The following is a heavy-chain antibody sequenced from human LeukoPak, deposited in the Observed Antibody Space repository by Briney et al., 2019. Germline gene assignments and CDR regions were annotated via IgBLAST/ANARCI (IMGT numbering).Heavy chain of an antibody. CDR1: GFTLSNYG. D-gene: IGHD3-3*01. CDR3: ARDRSVDYFDY. CDR2: IWYDGSNK. Sequence: GRSLRLSCAASGFTLSNYGMHWVRQTPGKGLEWVAVIWYDGSNKDYGDSVKGRFTISRDNSKNTLYLQINSLRAEDTAVYYCARDRSVDYFDYWGQGTLVTVSS. J-gene: IGHJ4*02. V-gene: IGHV3-33*01.